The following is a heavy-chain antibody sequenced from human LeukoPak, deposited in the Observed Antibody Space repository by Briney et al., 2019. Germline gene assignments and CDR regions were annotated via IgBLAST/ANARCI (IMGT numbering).Heavy chain of an antibody. Sequence: GGSLRLSCAALGFTFSNAWMSWVRQAPGKGLEWVGHIKSKTDGATTDYAAPVKGRFTISRDDSKNTLYLQMNSLKTEDTAVYYCTTVEGATLYYYYGMDVWGQGTTVTVSS. V-gene: IGHV3-15*01. CDR3: TTVEGATLYYYYGMDV. D-gene: IGHD1-26*01. J-gene: IGHJ6*02. CDR1: GFTFSNAW. CDR2: IKSKTDGATT.